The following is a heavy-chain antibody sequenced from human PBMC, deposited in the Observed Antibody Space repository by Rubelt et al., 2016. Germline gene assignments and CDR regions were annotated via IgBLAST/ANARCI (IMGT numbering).Heavy chain of an antibody. CDR2: INQAGSEE. Sequence: EVQLVESGGGLVQPGGSLRLSCAASGFTFSTFSMTWVRQAPGKGLEWVANINQAGSEEHYVGSVKGRFPISRNNSKNQLYLQMNSLRAEDTAGYFCARESEVSGWFEVWGQGTLVTVSS. J-gene: IGHJ4*02. CDR1: GFTFSTFS. V-gene: IGHV3-7*03. D-gene: IGHD6-19*01. CDR3: ARESEVSGWFEV.